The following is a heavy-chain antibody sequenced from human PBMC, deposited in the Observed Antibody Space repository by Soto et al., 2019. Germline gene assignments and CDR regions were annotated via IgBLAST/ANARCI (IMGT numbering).Heavy chain of an antibody. CDR2: ISFDGSNK. CDR3: AREMIPMIMGGMSAMDV. CDR1: KFTFRTYV. J-gene: IGHJ6*02. D-gene: IGHD3-22*01. V-gene: IGHV3-30*04. Sequence: QVQLVESGGGVVQPERSQRLSCAASKFTFRTYVMHWVRQAPGKGLEWVALISFDGSNKYYADSVKGRFTISRDNSKNTMYLQMNSLRPEDTAVYYCAREMIPMIMGGMSAMDVWGQGTRVTVSS.